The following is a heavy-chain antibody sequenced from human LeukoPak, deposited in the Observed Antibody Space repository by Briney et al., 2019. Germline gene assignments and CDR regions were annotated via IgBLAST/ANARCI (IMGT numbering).Heavy chain of an antibody. J-gene: IGHJ5*02. V-gene: IGHV1-8*01. CDR1: GYTFTNYD. CDR2: INTKSGDT. CDR3: ARVVPGPFNRFEA. Sequence: ASMKVSCKTSGYTFTNYDINWVRQATGQGLEWLGWINTKSGDTGYPKKFQGRVTVTRDNSIRTAYMELRGLRSEDTAMYFCARVVPGPFNRFEAWGQGTLVTVSS. D-gene: IGHD2-8*02.